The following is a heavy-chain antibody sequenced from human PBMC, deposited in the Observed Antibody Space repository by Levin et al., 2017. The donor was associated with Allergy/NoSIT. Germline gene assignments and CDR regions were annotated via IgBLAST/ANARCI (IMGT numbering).Heavy chain of an antibody. J-gene: IGHJ6*02. V-gene: IGHV3-66*01. Sequence: GESLKISCAASGFTVSSNYMSWVRQAPGKGLEWVSVIYSGGSTYYADSVKGRFTISRDNSKNTLYLQMNSLRAEDTAVYYCARDGPGTSYYYGMDVWGQGTTVTVSS. D-gene: IGHD1-1*01. CDR1: GFTVSSNY. CDR2: IYSGGST. CDR3: ARDGPGTSYYYGMDV.